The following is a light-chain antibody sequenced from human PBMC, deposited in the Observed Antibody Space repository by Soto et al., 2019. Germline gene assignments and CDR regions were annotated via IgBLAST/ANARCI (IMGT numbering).Light chain of an antibody. Sequence: DIQMTQSPSTLSASVGDRVTITCRASQSINSWLAWYQQKPGKAPQILIYDASTLKSGVPSRFSASGSGTEFTLIISSLQPDDFATYYCQQYTSYSWTLGQGTKLHI. J-gene: IGKJ1*01. CDR2: DAS. V-gene: IGKV1-5*01. CDR3: QQYTSYSWT. CDR1: QSINSW.